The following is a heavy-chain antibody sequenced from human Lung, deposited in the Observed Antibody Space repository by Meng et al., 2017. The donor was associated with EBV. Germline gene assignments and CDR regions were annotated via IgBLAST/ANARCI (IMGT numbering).Heavy chain of an antibody. CDR3: AKAPIDCSGGSCLVDY. CDR2: ISGSGGST. D-gene: IGHD2-15*01. V-gene: IGHV3-23*01. CDR1: GFTFSGYA. Sequence: EVQLLESGGGLVQPGGSLRLSCAASGFTFSGYAMSWVRQAPGKGLEWVSAISGSGGSTYYADSVKGRFTISRDNSKNTLYLQMNSLRAEDTAVYYCAKAPIDCSGGSCLVDYWGQGTLVTVSS. J-gene: IGHJ4*02.